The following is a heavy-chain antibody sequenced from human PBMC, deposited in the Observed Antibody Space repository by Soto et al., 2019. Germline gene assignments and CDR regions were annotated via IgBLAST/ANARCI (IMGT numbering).Heavy chain of an antibody. CDR2: INPSGGST. CDR3: ARDGRGDTAMDYGGNPTAYYGMDV. V-gene: IGHV1-46*03. Sequence: ASVKVSCKASGYTFTSYYMHWVRQAPGQGLEWMGIINPSGGSTSYAQKFQGRVTMTRDTSTSTVYMELSSLRSEDTAVYYCARDGRGDTAMDYGGNPTAYYGMDVWG. CDR1: GYTFTSYY. D-gene: IGHD5-18*01. J-gene: IGHJ6*02.